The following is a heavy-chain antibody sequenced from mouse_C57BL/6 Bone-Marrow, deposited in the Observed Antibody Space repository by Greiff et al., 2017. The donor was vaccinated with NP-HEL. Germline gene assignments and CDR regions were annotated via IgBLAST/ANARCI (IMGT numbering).Heavy chain of an antibody. CDR3: ARMGYGNSWFAY. CDR1: GFSLTSYG. CDR2: IWSGGST. V-gene: IGHV2-2*01. Sequence: QVQLKQSGPGLVQPSQSLSITCTVSGFSLTSYGVHWVRQSPGKGLEWLGVIWSGGSTDYNAAFISRLSISKDKSKSQVFFKMSSLQADDTAIYYCARMGYGNSWFAYWGQGTLVTVSA. D-gene: IGHD2-1*01. J-gene: IGHJ3*01.